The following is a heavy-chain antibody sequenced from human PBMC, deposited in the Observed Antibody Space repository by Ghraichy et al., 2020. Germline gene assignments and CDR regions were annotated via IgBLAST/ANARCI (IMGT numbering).Heavy chain of an antibody. CDR1: GFTFSTYA. Sequence: GGSLRLSCAASGFTFSTYAMSWVRQAPGKGLEWVSAIIGSGDNTFYADSVKGRFTISRDNSKNTLSLQMNSLRAEDTAVYYCANHLPGLGYYYYYMDVWGKGTTVTVSS. J-gene: IGHJ6*03. CDR3: ANHLPGLGYYYYYMDV. V-gene: IGHV3-23*01. CDR2: IIGSGDNT. D-gene: IGHD6-19*01.